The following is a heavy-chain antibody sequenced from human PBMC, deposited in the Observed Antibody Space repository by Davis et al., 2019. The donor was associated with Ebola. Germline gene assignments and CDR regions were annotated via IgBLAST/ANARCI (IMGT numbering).Heavy chain of an antibody. CDR1: GYTFTSYG. CDR3: ASRFVVVPAAIHYYYYYGMDV. CDR2: IIPIFGTA. V-gene: IGHV1-69*06. D-gene: IGHD2-2*01. J-gene: IGHJ6*02. Sequence: SVKVSCKASGYTFTSYGISWVRQAPGQGLEWMGGIIPIFGTANYAQKFQGRVTITADKSTSTAYMELSSLRSEDTAVYYCASRFVVVPAAIHYYYYYGMDVWGQGTTVTVSS.